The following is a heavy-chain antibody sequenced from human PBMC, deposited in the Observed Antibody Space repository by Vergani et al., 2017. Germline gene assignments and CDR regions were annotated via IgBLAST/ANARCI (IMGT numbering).Heavy chain of an antibody. CDR1: GFTVSSNY. J-gene: IGHJ3*02. D-gene: IGHD3-22*01. Sequence: EVQLVESGGGLVQPGGSLRLSCAASGFTVSSNYMSWVRQAPGKGLEWVSVIYSGGSTYYADSVKGRFNISRDNSKNTLYLQMNSLRAEDTAVYYCARAPYYYDSSGYHAFDIWGQGTMVTVSS. CDR3: ARAPYYYDSSGYHAFDI. CDR2: IYSGGST. V-gene: IGHV3-66*02.